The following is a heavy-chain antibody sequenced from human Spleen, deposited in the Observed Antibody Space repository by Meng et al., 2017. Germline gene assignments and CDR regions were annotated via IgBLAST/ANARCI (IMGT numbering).Heavy chain of an antibody. V-gene: IGHV3-30*06. CDR1: GFTFSDYG. CDR3: ARPTTLAPTYFES. J-gene: IGHJ4*02. Sequence: VEVVEWGGGVVHAGRVLRSSCAASGFTFSDYGMHWVRQAPGKGLEWVALISYDGSNKYYADSVKGRFTISRDNSKNTLYLQMNSLRPEDTAVYFCARPTTLAPTYFESWGQGTLVTVSS. D-gene: IGHD5-12*01. CDR2: ISYDGSNK.